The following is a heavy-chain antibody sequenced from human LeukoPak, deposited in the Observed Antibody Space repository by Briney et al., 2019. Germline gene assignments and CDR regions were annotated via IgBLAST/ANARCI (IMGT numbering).Heavy chain of an antibody. V-gene: IGHV3-48*01. CDR3: VREAGYSSGWAGGY. J-gene: IGHJ4*02. Sequence: GGSLRLSCAASGFTFSSYSMNWARQAPGKGLEWVSSISSGSTIIYYADSLKGRFTISRDNANNSLYLQMNSLRAEDTAVYYCVREAGYSSGWAGGYWGQGTLVTVSS. D-gene: IGHD6-19*01. CDR1: GFTFSSYS. CDR2: ISSGSTII.